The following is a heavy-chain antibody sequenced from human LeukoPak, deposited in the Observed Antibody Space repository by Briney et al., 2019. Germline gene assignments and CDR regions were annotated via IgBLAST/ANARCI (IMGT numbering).Heavy chain of an antibody. CDR1: GASISSSSYY. J-gene: IGHJ4*02. Sequence: SETLSLTCTVSGASISSSSYYWVWIRQPPGKGLEWIGNIYTSGSTQYNPSLKGRVTVSVDTSKNQLSLKLSSVTAADTAVYYCAQGAVYSGGYYQLDYWGQGTLVTVSS. V-gene: IGHV4-39*07. D-gene: IGHD1-26*01. CDR2: IYTSGST. CDR3: AQGAVYSGGYYQLDY.